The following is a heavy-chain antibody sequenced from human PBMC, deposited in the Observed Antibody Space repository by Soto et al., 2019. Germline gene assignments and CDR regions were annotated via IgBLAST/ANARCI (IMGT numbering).Heavy chain of an antibody. D-gene: IGHD3-10*01. J-gene: IGHJ6*02. V-gene: IGHV1-3*01. CDR2: INAGNGNT. CDR3: ARDIADYYGSGSYSYYYYGMDV. Sequence: VQLVQSGAEVKKPGASVKVSCKASGYTFTSYAMHWVRQAPGQRLEWMGWINAGNGNTKYSQKFQGRVTITRDTSASTAYMELSSLRSEDTAVYYCARDIADYYGSGSYSYYYYGMDVWGQGTTVTVSS. CDR1: GYTFTSYA.